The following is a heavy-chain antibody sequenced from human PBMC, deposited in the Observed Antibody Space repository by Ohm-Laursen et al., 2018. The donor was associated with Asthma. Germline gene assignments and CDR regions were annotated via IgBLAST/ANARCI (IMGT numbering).Heavy chain of an antibody. CDR1: KFTFSNHW. J-gene: IGHJ4*02. CDR3: ARPTREPRH. D-gene: IGHD1-26*01. Sequence: GSLRLSCSASKFTFSNHWMNWVRQAPGKGLEWVANINPDGRETRHVDSVKGRFTISRDNAKDSLSLQMNSLRADDTAVYYCARPTREPRHWGQGTPVTVSS. V-gene: IGHV3-7*01. CDR2: INPDGRET.